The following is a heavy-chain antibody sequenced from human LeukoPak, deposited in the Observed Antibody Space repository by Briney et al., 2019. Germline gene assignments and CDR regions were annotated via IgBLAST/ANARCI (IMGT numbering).Heavy chain of an antibody. CDR2: LYSGSAT. D-gene: IGHD3-10*01. CDR1: GFTVSTNY. Sequence: GGPLRLSYAASGFTVSTNYMIGVRQAPAKGLAWVSILYSGSATYYADSVKGRFTISRDSYKNILSLQMNNLRAEDTAVYYCARVGDHFHWYLDLWGRGTLVTVSS. J-gene: IGHJ2*01. CDR3: ARVGDHFHWYLDL. V-gene: IGHV3-53*01.